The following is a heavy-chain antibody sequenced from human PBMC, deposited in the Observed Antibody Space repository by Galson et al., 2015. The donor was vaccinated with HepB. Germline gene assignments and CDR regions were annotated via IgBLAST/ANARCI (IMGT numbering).Heavy chain of an antibody. CDR3: ARDLITLVRGDIITGLFGY. CDR2: ISAYNGNT. J-gene: IGHJ4*02. D-gene: IGHD3-10*01. V-gene: IGHV1-18*04. CDR1: GYTFSSYG. Sequence: SVKVSCKASGYTFSSYGISWVRQAPGQGLEWMGWISAYNGNTNYAQKVQDRVTMTTDTSTSTAYMELRGLRSDDTAVYYCARDLITLVRGDIITGLFGYWGQGILVTVSS.